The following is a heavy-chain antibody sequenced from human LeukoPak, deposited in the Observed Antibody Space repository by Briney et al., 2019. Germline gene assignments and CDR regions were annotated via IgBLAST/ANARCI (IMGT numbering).Heavy chain of an antibody. J-gene: IGHJ4*02. CDR2: VYPDDSDT. Sequence: GESLKISCKTSGYSFTRYWIAWVRQTPGKGLEWMGIVYPDDSDTRYSPAFQGQVTISADKSITTAYLHWSSLKASYTAVYYCARHSGTYFPFDYWGQGTLVTVSS. V-gene: IGHV5-51*01. D-gene: IGHD1-26*01. CDR3: ARHSGTYFPFDY. CDR1: GYSFTRYW.